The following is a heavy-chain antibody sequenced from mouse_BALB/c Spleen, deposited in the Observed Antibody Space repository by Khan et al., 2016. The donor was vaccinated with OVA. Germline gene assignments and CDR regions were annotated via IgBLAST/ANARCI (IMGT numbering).Heavy chain of an antibody. CDR1: GYSFTGYF. CDR3: ARIYGSDFDY. D-gene: IGHD1-1*01. Sequence: LKESGPELVKPGASVKISCKASGYSFTGYFMHWVMQSHGKSLEWIGRINPHIGETLYNQKFKDKATLTVDESSSTAHMELRSLASEDSAVYYCARIYGSDFDYWGQGTTLTVSS. J-gene: IGHJ2*01. CDR2: INPHIGET. V-gene: IGHV1-20*02.